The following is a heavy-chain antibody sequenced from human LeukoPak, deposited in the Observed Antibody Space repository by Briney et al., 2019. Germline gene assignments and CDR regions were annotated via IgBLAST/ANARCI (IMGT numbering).Heavy chain of an antibody. V-gene: IGHV1-69*13. CDR1: GGTFSSYA. CDR3: ARVREMAIIRNAFDI. CDR2: IIPIFGTA. Sequence: ASVKVSCKASGGTFSSYAISWVRQAPGQGLEWMGGIIPIFGTANYAQKFQGRVTITADESTSTAYMELSSLRSEDTAVYYCARVREMAIIRNAFDIWGQGTMVTVSS. J-gene: IGHJ3*02. D-gene: IGHD5-24*01.